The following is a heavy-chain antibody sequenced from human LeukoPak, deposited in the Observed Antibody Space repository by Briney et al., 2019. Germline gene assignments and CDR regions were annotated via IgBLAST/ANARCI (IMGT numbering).Heavy chain of an antibody. CDR3: ARTYRAHDAFDI. D-gene: IGHD1-26*01. Sequence: PSETLSLTCAVYGGSFSGYYWSWIRQPPGKGLEWIGEINHSGSTNYNPSLKSRVTISVDTSKNQFSLKLSSVTAADTAVYYCARTYRAHDAFDIWGQGTMVTVSS. CDR2: INHSGST. CDR1: GGSFSGYY. V-gene: IGHV4-34*01. J-gene: IGHJ3*02.